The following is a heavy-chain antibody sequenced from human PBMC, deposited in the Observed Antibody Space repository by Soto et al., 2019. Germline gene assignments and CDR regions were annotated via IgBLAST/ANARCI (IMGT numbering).Heavy chain of an antibody. J-gene: IGHJ4*02. CDR1: GFSLSTSGVG. CDR2: IYWDDDK. CDR3: AHSPSYCSGGSCYSGFDY. V-gene: IGHV2-5*02. D-gene: IGHD2-15*01. Sequence: QITLKESGPTLVKPTQTLTLTCTFSGFSLSTSGVGVGWIRQPPGKALEWLALIYWDDDKRYSPSLKSRLTITKDSAKDQLVLTMTTMDPVDTATYYCAHSPSYCSGGSCYSGFDYWGQGTLVTVSS.